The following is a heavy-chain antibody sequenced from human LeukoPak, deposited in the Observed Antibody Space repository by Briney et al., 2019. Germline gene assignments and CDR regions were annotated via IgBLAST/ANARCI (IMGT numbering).Heavy chain of an antibody. CDR3: ATGIVVVTAEYYFDY. CDR1: GYTLTELS. V-gene: IGHV1-24*01. D-gene: IGHD2-21*02. J-gene: IGHJ4*02. CDR2: FDPEDGET. Sequence: ASVKVSCKVSGYTLTELSMHWVRQAPGKGLVLMGGFDPEDGETIYAQKFQGRVTMTEDTSTDTAYMELSSLRSEDTAVYYCATGIVVVTAEYYFDYWGQGTLVTVSS.